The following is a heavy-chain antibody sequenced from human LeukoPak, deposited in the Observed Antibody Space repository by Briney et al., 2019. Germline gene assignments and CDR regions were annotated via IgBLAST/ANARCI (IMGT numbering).Heavy chain of an antibody. Sequence: PSETLSLTCTVSGGSISSYYWSWIRQPAGKGVKWIGRIYTSGSTNYNPSLKSRVTMSVDTSKNQFSLKLSSVTAADTAVYYCATSKSSSGWYWDYWGQGTLVTVSS. D-gene: IGHD6-19*01. V-gene: IGHV4-4*07. CDR3: ATSKSSSGWYWDY. J-gene: IGHJ4*02. CDR1: GGSISSYY. CDR2: IYTSGST.